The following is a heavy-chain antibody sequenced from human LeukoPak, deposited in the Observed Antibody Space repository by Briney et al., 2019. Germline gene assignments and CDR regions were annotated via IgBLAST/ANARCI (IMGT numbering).Heavy chain of an antibody. CDR2: VDPSDSYT. V-gene: IGHV5-10-1*01. CDR3: ARRGYGSGSWGAFDI. J-gene: IGHJ3*02. D-gene: IGHD3-10*01. Sequence: GESRRSSCKGSGYSFTSDWISWVRQMPGKGREWMGRVDPSDSYTNYSPSFQGHVTISADKSISTAYLQWSSLQASDPAMYYCARRGYGSGSWGAFDIWGQGTMVTVSS. CDR1: GYSFTSDW.